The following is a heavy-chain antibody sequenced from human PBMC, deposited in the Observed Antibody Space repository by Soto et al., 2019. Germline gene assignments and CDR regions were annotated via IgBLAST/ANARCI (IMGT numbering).Heavy chain of an antibody. CDR2: INHRGST. D-gene: IGHD2-2*01. CDR3: AGQVGVVVTDARRDYYHYYGMDV. J-gene: IGHJ6*02. Sequence: QVQLQQWGAGLLKPSETLSLTCAVHGGSFSGHYWSWIRQPPGKGLEWIGEINHRGSTNSNPSLKRRVTIAVDTPRNQYSLKLSSVSAADAAVYYCAGQVGVVVTDARRDYYHYYGMDVWGQGTTVTVSS. CDR1: GGSFSGHY. V-gene: IGHV4-34*01.